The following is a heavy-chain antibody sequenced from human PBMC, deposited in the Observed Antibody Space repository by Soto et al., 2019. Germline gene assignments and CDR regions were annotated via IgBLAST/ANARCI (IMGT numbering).Heavy chain of an antibody. CDR1: GSSISSSNW. CDR2: IYHSGST. V-gene: IGHV4-4*02. Sequence: PSETLSLTCAVSGSSISSSNWWSWVRQPPGKGLEWIGEIYHSGSTNYNPSLKSRVTISVDKSKNQFSLKLSSVTAADTAVYYCARDRLLTMVRGHELYYYCYGMDVWGQGTTVTVSS. CDR3: ARDRLLTMVRGHELYYYCYGMDV. D-gene: IGHD3-10*01. J-gene: IGHJ6*02.